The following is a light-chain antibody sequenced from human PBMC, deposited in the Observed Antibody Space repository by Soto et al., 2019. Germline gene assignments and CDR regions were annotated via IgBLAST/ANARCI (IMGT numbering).Light chain of an antibody. CDR2: DVS. CDR3: HQRYNWPRVT. CDR1: QTVSSSS. V-gene: IGKV3D-20*02. Sequence: EIVLTQSPCTLSLSPGERATLTCRASQTVSSSSLAWYQQKPGQPPRLLIYDVSNRATGIPARFSGSGSGTDFTLTITSLEPEDFAVYFCHQRYNWPRVTFGQGTRLEIK. J-gene: IGKJ5*01.